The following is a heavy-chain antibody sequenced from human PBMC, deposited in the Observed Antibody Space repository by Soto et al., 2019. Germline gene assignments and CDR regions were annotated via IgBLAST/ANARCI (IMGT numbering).Heavy chain of an antibody. J-gene: IGHJ6*02. Sequence: HPGGSLRLSCAASGFTVSSNYMSWVRQAPGKGLEWVSVIYSGGSTYYADSVKGRFTISRDNSKNTLYLQMNSLRAEDTAVYYCARDRNDFWSGSYYYGMDVWGQGTTVTVSS. CDR2: IYSGGST. V-gene: IGHV3-53*01. CDR1: GFTVSSNY. D-gene: IGHD3-3*01. CDR3: ARDRNDFWSGSYYYGMDV.